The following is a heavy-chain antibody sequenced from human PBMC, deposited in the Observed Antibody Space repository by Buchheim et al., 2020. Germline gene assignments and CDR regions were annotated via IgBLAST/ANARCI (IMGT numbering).Heavy chain of an antibody. CDR1: GFTFSSYE. CDR2: ITSSDSTI. D-gene: IGHD2-15*01. Sequence: EVQLVESGGGLVQPGGSLRLSCAASGFTFSSYEMNWVRQAPGKGLEWVSYITSSDSTIYYADSVKGRFTISRDNAKNSLYLQMNSLRAEDTAVYYCARVGWPSYYYYMDVWGKGTT. J-gene: IGHJ6*03. V-gene: IGHV3-48*03. CDR3: ARVGWPSYYYYMDV.